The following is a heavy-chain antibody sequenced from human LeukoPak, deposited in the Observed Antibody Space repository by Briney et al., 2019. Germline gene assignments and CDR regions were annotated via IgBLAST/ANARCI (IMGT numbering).Heavy chain of an antibody. Sequence: PGGSLRLSCAASGFTFSSYGMYWVRQAPGKGLEWVSAISGSGGSTYYADSVKGRFTISRDNSKNTLYLQMNSLRAEDTAVYYCAKDRVLRFLEWLFEIDYWGQGTLVTVSS. CDR3: AKDRVLRFLEWLFEIDY. V-gene: IGHV3-23*01. CDR2: ISGSGGST. CDR1: GFTFSSYG. J-gene: IGHJ4*02. D-gene: IGHD3-3*01.